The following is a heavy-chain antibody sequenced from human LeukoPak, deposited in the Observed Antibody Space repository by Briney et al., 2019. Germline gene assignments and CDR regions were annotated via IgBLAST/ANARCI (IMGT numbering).Heavy chain of an antibody. V-gene: IGHV3-48*04. J-gene: IGHJ4*02. CDR3: ARWRGIAAAFFDY. CDR2: ISSSSSTI. CDR1: GFTFSSYS. Sequence: GGSLRLSCAASGFTFSSYSVNWVRQAPGKGLEWVSYISSSSSTIYYADSVKGRFTISRDNSKNTLFLQMDSLRPEDTAVYYCARWRGIAAAFFDYWGQGTLVTVSS. D-gene: IGHD6-13*01.